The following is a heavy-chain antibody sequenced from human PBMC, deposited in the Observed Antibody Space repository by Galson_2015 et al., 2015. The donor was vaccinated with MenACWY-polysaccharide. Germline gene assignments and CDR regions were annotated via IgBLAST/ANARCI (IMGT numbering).Heavy chain of an antibody. D-gene: IGHD1-26*01. CDR3: AGDVGVGAGYGMDV. CDR2: ISANNGNT. CDR1: GYTFVSYG. J-gene: IGHJ6*02. V-gene: IGHV1-18*04. Sequence: SVKVSCKASGYTFVSYGISWVRQAPGQGLEWVGYISANNGNTHYSHKLQGRVTMTTDTFTSTGYMELGSLRSDDTAVYYCAGDVGVGAGYGMDVRGQGTTVPVPS.